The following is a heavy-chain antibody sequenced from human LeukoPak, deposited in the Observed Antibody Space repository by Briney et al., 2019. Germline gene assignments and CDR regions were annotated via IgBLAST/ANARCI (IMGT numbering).Heavy chain of an antibody. Sequence: GGSLRLSCAASGFTFSNAWMSWVRQAPGKGLEWVSSINNSGGSTYYADSVKGRFTMSRDNSKNTLYLQMNSLRAEDTAIYYCARGAGSSPFDYWGQGTLVTVSS. V-gene: IGHV3-23*01. D-gene: IGHD3-10*01. J-gene: IGHJ4*02. CDR3: ARGAGSSPFDY. CDR2: INNSGGST. CDR1: GFTFSNAW.